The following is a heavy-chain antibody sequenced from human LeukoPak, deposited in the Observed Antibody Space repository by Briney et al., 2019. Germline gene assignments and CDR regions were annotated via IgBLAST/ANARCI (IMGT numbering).Heavy chain of an antibody. CDR2: IYPGDSDS. D-gene: IGHD2/OR15-2a*01. J-gene: IGHJ6*02. Sequence: GASLKISCKGSGYSFTNYWIGWVRQMPGKGLEWMGVIYPGDSDSRYSPSFQGQVTISVDKSISSAYLQWSSLKASDTAMYYCARRDVNAMDVWGQGTTVIVSS. CDR3: ARRDVNAMDV. CDR1: GYSFTNYW. V-gene: IGHV5-51*01.